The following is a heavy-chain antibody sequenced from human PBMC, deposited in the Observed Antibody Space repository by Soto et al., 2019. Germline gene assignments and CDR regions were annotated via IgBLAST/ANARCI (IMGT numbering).Heavy chain of an antibody. CDR1: GFTFSSYG. V-gene: IGHV3-30*18. J-gene: IGHJ4*02. CDR2: ISYHGSNE. D-gene: IGHD6-13*01. CDR3: AKSREGYGSNWYTY. Sequence: LRLSCAASGFTFSSYGMHWVRQAPGKGLEWVALISYHGSNEYYADSVKGRFTISRDNSKNTLFLQMNSLRAEDTAVYYCAKSREGYGSNWYTYWGQGTLVTVSS.